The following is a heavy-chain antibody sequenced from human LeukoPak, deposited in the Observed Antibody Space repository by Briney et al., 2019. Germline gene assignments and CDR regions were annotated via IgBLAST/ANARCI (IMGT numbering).Heavy chain of an antibody. D-gene: IGHD4-23*01. V-gene: IGHV3-74*01. J-gene: IGHJ4*02. CDR2: INTDGSST. CDR1: GFTFSTYW. Sequence: PGGSLRLSCAASGFTFSTYWMHWVRQAPGKGPVWVSRINTDGSSTTYADSVKGRFTISRDNAKNTLYLQMNRLRAEDTAVYYCARDSVATLNYWGQGTLVTVSS. CDR3: ARDSVATLNY.